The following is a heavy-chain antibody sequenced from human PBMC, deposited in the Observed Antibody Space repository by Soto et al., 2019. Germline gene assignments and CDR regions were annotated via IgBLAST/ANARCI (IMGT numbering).Heavy chain of an antibody. CDR2: IYYSGTT. J-gene: IGHJ4*02. CDR3: ARREIQGPIDY. D-gene: IGHD1-26*01. V-gene: IGHV4-28*01. CDR1: GYSISSSNC. Sequence: SETLSLTCAVSGYSISSSNCWGWIRQPPGKGLEWIGYIYYSGTTSYNPSLKSRVTMSVDTSKNQFSLKLTSVTAVDTAVYYCARREIQGPIDYWGQGTLVTVSS.